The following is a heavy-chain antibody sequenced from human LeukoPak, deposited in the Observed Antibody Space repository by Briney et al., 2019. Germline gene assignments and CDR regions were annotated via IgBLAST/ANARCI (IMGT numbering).Heavy chain of an antibody. CDR1: GYTFTSYD. J-gene: IGHJ3*01. D-gene: IGHD2-21*01. V-gene: IGHV1-8*01. Sequence: ASVKVSCKASGYTFTSYDINWVRQATGQGLEWMGWMNPNSGNTGYAQKFQGRVTTTRNTSISTAYMELCSLRSDDTAVYYCARDPHRGAISVWGQGTMVTVSS. CDR2: MNPNSGNT. CDR3: ARDPHRGAISV.